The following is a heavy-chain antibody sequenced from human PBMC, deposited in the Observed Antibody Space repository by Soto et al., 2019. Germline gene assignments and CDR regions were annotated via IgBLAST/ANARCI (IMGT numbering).Heavy chain of an antibody. J-gene: IGHJ6*02. D-gene: IGHD6-6*01. CDR2: ISNNGINK. CDR3: AKVITAHSTSSNFYYYSGLDV. CDR1: GFTFRTYG. V-gene: IGHV3-30*18. Sequence: HPGGALRLSCAASGFTFRTYGMHWVRQAPGKGLEWLAVISNNGINKYYAASVKGRFTISRDNSRGTLFLQMDSLRGEDTAIYYCAKVITAHSTSSNFYYYSGLDVWGQWTTVTVSS.